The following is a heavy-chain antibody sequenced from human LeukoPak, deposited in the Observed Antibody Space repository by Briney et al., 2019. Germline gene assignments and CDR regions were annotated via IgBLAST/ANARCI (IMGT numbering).Heavy chain of an antibody. V-gene: IGHV3-30*02. CDR1: GLIFSNYG. CDR3: AKAYGSRPLKGDHQNMDV. Sequence: GGSLRLSCVAPGLIFSNYGMHWVRQAPGKGLDWVSFIRYDGNEKQYADSMRGRVTISRDNSKGTLFLQMTSLRPEDTAVYYCAKAYGSRPLKGDHQNMDVWGKGTTVIVSS. D-gene: IGHD2-21*02. J-gene: IGHJ6*04. CDR2: IRYDGNEK.